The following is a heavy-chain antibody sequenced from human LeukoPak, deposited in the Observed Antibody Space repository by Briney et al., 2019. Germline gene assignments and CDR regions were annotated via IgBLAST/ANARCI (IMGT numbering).Heavy chain of an antibody. Sequence: PGGSLRLSCAASGFTFSSYWMSWVRQAPGKGLEWVATIKQDGSEKYYVDSVKGRFTISRDNAKNSLYLQMNSLRVEDTAVYYCVRDLSAWDDSSAYFDYWGQGTLVTVSS. D-gene: IGHD3-22*01. CDR3: VRDLSAWDDSSAYFDY. CDR2: IKQDGSEK. J-gene: IGHJ4*02. V-gene: IGHV3-7*01. CDR1: GFTFSSYW.